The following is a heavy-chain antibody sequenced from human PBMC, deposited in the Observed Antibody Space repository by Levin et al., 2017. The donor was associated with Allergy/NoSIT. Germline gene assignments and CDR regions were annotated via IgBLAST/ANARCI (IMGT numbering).Heavy chain of an antibody. CDR1: GYTFTSYY. CDR2: INTHTGDT. J-gene: IGHJ4*02. V-gene: IGHV1-2*02. D-gene: IGHD4-23*01. Sequence: ASVKVSCKASGYTFTSYYMHWVRQAPGQGLEWMGWINTHTGDTNYAQNFQGRVTMTRDTSITSAYMEFSSLISDDTAVYYCARADGGNSLYSFAYWGQGTPVTVSS. CDR3: ARADGGNSLYSFAY.